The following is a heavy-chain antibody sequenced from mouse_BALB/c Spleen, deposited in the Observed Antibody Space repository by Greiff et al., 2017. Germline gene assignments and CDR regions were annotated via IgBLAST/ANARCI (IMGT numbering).Heavy chain of an antibody. CDR2: IYWDDDK. Sequence: QVTLKESGPGILQPSQTLSLTCSFSGFSLSTSGMGVSWIRQPSGKGLEWLAHIYWDDDKRYNPSLKSRLTISKDTSSNQVFLKITSVDTADTATYYCARSGGFYYAMDYWGQGTSVTVSS. CDR1: GFSLSTSGMG. J-gene: IGHJ4*01. V-gene: IGHV8-12*01. CDR3: ARSGGFYYAMDY. D-gene: IGHD1-1*02.